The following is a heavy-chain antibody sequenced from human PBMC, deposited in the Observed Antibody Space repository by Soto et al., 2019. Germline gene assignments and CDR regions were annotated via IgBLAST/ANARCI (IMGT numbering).Heavy chain of an antibody. J-gene: IGHJ5*02. CDR2: AFYSGIT. D-gene: IGHD3-16*01. CDR1: GGSISSYF. CDR3: AGGNWFAP. Sequence: SETLSLTCTVSGGSISSYFWSWIRQPPGKGLEWMGYAFYSGITKYNPSLKSRLTISVDTSKNQVSLRLASVTAADTAVYYCAGGNWFAPWGQGTLVTVSS. V-gene: IGHV4-59*01.